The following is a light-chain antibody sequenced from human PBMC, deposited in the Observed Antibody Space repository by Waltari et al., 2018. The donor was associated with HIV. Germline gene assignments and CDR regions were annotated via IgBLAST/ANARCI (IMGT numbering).Light chain of an antibody. CDR3: QAWDSSVV. Sequence: SYELTQPPSVSVSPGQTASITCSGDKLGDKYACWYQQKPGQSPVLVIYQDNKRPSGIPRRFAGSNSGNTATLTIGGTQAMDEADYYWQAWDSSVVFGGGTKLTVL. CDR1: KLGDKY. V-gene: IGLV3-1*01. CDR2: QDN. J-gene: IGLJ2*01.